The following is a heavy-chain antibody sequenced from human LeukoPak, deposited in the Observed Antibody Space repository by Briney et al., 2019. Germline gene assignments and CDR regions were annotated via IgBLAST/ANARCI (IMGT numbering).Heavy chain of an antibody. D-gene: IGHD2-21*02. CDR1: GFTSSSYE. Sequence: GGSLRLSCAASGFTSSSYEMNWVRQAPGKGLEWVSYISSSGSTIYYADSVKGRFTISRDNAKNSLYLQMNSLRAEDTAVYCCARPYCGGDCSHAFDIWGQGTMVTVSS. CDR3: ARPYCGGDCSHAFDI. J-gene: IGHJ3*02. V-gene: IGHV3-48*03. CDR2: ISSSGSTI.